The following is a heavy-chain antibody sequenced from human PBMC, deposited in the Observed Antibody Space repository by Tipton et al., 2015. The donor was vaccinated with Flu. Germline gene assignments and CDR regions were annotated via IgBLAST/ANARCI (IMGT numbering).Heavy chain of an antibody. J-gene: IGHJ4*02. CDR1: GFTFDDYG. CDR3: ARGRGGYPLYYFDF. D-gene: IGHD5-12*01. CDR2: IKWHDGST. V-gene: IGHV3-20*04. Sequence: SLRLSCTASGFTFDDYGMTWVRQAPGKGLEWVSDIKWHDGSTGYADSVKGRFTISRDNAKNFLYLQMSSLRAEDTALYYCARGRGGYPLYYFDFWGQGTLVTVSS.